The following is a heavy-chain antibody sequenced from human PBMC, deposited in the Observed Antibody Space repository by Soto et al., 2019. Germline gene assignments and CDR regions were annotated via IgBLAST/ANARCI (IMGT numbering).Heavy chain of an antibody. CDR1: GGTFSSYT. CDR3: ARGTYYDYIWGSYRFDY. CDR2: IIPILGIA. D-gene: IGHD3-16*02. J-gene: IGHJ4*02. V-gene: IGHV1-69*02. Sequence: GASVKVSCKASGGTFSSYTISWVRQAPGQGLEWMGRIIPILGIANYAQKFQGRVTITADKSTSTAYMELSSLRSEDTAVYYCARGTYYDYIWGSYRFDYWGQGTLVTVSS.